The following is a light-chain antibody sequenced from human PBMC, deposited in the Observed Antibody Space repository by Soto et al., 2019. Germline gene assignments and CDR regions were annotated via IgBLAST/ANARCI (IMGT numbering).Light chain of an antibody. V-gene: IGLV2-14*01. CDR2: EVS. J-gene: IGLJ3*02. CDR3: SSYTTSSTHGV. Sequence: QSALTQPASVSGSPGQSITISCTGTSSDVGGYNYVSWYQQHPGKAPKLMIYEVSNRPSGVSNRFSGSKSGNTASLTISGLHAEDEADYYCSSYTTSSTHGVFGGGTKVTVL. CDR1: SSDVGGYNY.